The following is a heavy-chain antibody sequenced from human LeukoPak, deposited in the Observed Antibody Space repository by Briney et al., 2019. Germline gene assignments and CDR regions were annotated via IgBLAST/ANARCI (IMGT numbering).Heavy chain of an antibody. D-gene: IGHD2-2*01. V-gene: IGHV3-21*01. CDR3: ARDGGTDGYCSSTSCYGKGVYYYYYYYMDV. Sequence: GGSLRLSCAASGFTFSSYSMNWVRQAPGKGLEWVSSISSSSSYIYYADSVKGRFTISRDNAKNSLYLQMNSLRAEDTAVYYCARDGGTDGYCSSTSCYGKGVYYYYYYYMDVWGKGTTVTVSS. J-gene: IGHJ6*03. CDR1: GFTFSSYS. CDR2: ISSSSSYI.